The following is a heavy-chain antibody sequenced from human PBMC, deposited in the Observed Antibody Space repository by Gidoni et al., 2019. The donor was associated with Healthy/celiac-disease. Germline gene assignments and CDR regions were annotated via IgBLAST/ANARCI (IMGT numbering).Heavy chain of an antibody. D-gene: IGHD4-17*01. V-gene: IGHV1-69*01. CDR2: IIPIFGTA. Sequence: VQLVQSGADVKKPGSSVRVSCKASGRTFSSYPMSWVRQAHGQGLEWMGGIIPIFGTANYAQKFQGRVTITADESTSTAYMELSSLRSEDTAVYYCARASDDYGGNSIDAFDIWGKGTMVTVSS. J-gene: IGHJ3*02. CDR3: ARASDDYGGNSIDAFDI. CDR1: GRTFSSYP.